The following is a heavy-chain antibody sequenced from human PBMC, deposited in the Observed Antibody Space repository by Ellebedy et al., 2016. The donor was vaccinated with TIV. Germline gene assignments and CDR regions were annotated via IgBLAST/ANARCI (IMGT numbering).Heavy chain of an antibody. V-gene: IGHV5-51*01. Sequence: GESLKISXKGSGYSFTSYWIGWVRQMPGKGLEWMGIIYPGDSDTRYSPSFQGQVTISADKSISTAYLQWSSLKASDTAMYYCARLSTSTHYYYDSSGYNDYWGQGTLVTVSS. J-gene: IGHJ4*02. CDR1: GYSFTSYW. CDR3: ARLSTSTHYYYDSSGYNDY. D-gene: IGHD3-22*01. CDR2: IYPGDSDT.